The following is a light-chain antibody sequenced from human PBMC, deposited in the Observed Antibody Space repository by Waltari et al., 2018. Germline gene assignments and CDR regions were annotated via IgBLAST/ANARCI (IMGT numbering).Light chain of an antibody. CDR1: QSLLQSNGYNY. CDR2: LGY. J-gene: IGKJ2*01. Sequence: IVMTQSQLSLPVTPGEPASISCRSSQSLLQSNGYNYLDWYLQKPGQSPQLLIYLGYNRASGVPDRFSGSGSGTDFTLKISRVEAEDVGVYYCMQTLQTPYTFGQGTKLEIK. V-gene: IGKV2-28*01. CDR3: MQTLQTPYT.